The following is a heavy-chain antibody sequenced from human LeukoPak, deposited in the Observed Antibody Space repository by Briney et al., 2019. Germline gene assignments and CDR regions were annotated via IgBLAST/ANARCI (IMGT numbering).Heavy chain of an antibody. J-gene: IGHJ4*02. CDR2: INSDGSSP. Sequence: GGSLRLSCTASGFTFSSYWMQWVRQAPGKGLVWVSRINSDGSSPSYADSVKGRFTISRDNSKNTLYLQMNNLSAEDTAVYYCTRETSGSFPYWGQGTLVTVSS. CDR3: TRETSGSFPY. CDR1: GFTFSSYW. V-gene: IGHV3-74*01. D-gene: IGHD2-15*01.